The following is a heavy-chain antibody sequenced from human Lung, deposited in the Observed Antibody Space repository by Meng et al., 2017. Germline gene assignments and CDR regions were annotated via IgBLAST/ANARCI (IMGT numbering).Heavy chain of an antibody. CDR3: GRAEEEYCSGGSCPNFDF. CDR1: GYIFTRYG. D-gene: IGHD2-15*01. CDR2: ISGYNGNT. V-gene: IGHV1-18*01. J-gene: IGHJ4*02. Sequence: QVQLVQSGGEVKKPGASVKVSCKAAGYIFTRYGITWVRQAPGQGLEWMGWISGYNGNTNYAQKLQGRVTMTTDTSTSTAYMELRSLRSDDTAVYYCGRAEEEYCSGGSCPNFDFWGQGTLVTVSS.